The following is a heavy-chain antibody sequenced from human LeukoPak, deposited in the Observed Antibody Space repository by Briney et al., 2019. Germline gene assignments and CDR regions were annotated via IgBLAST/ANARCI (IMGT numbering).Heavy chain of an antibody. CDR1: GYTFTGYY. CDR2: INPNSGGT. J-gene: IGHJ4*02. Sequence: ASVKVSCRASGYTFTGYYMHWVRQAPGQGLGWMGRINPNSGGTNYAQKFQGRVTMTRDTSISTAYMELSRLRSDDTAVYYCAILLWFGELSRRDYWGQGTLVTVSS. V-gene: IGHV1-2*06. D-gene: IGHD3-10*01. CDR3: AILLWFGELSRRDY.